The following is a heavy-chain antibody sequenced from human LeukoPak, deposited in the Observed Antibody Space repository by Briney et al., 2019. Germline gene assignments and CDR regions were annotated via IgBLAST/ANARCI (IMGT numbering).Heavy chain of an antibody. CDR1: GYTLTELS. D-gene: IGHD4-23*01. CDR3: ATDHQNSRPFDY. Sequence: ASVKVSCKVSGYTLTELSMHCVRQAPGKGLEWMGGFDPEDGETIYAQKFQGRVTMTEDTSTDTAYMELSSLRSEDTAVYYCATDHQNSRPFDYWGQGTLVTVSS. CDR2: FDPEDGET. V-gene: IGHV1-24*01. J-gene: IGHJ4*02.